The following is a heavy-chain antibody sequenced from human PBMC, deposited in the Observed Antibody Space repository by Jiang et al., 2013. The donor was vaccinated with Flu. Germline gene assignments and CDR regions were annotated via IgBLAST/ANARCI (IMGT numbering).Heavy chain of an antibody. J-gene: IGHJ6*02. CDR2: INTNTGNP. D-gene: IGHD3-9*01. CDR1: GYTFTSYA. Sequence: QSGSELKKPGASVKVSCKASGYTFTSYAMNWVRQAPGQGLEWMGWINTNTGNPTYAQGFTGRFVFSLDTSVSTAYLQICSLKAEDTAVYYCARDGVLRYFDWFDYPSYYYYYYGMDVWAKGPRSPSP. V-gene: IGHV7-4-1*01. CDR3: ARDGVLRYFDWFDYPSYYYYYYGMDV.